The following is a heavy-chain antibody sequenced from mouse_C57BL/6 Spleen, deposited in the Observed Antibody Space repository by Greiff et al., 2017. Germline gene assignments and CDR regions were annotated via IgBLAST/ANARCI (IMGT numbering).Heavy chain of an antibody. D-gene: IGHD2-2*01. CDR3: ARHEERGYGYDEGYAMDY. CDR2: FYPGSGSI. Sequence: VQLVESGAELVKPGASVKLSCKASGYTFTEYTIHWVKQRSGQGLEWIGWFYPGSGSIKYNEKFKDKATLTADKSSSTVYMELSRLTSEDSAVYFCARHEERGYGYDEGYAMDYWGQGTSVTVSS. V-gene: IGHV1-62-2*01. CDR1: GYTFTEYT. J-gene: IGHJ4*01.